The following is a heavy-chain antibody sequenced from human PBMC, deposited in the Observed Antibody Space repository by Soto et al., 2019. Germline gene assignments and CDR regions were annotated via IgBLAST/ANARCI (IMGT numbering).Heavy chain of an antibody. D-gene: IGHD3-3*01. CDR1: GFTFGSYW. J-gene: IGHJ4*02. V-gene: IGHV3-7*03. Sequence: HPVGSLRLSCAASGFTFGSYWMNWVRQTPGRGMEWVAKISEDGRDKYFADSVMGRFTISRDNAKNSVFLQMDSLTAEDTAIYYCAKDVEWSLDFWGQGALVTVSS. CDR2: ISEDGRDK. CDR3: AKDVEWSLDF.